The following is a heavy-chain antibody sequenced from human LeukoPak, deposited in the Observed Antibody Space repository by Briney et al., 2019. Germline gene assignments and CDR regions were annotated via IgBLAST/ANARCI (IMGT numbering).Heavy chain of an antibody. D-gene: IGHD6-13*01. CDR3: ARSMGQQLVLDYYYYYMDV. CDR1: GGSISSYY. J-gene: IGHJ6*03. CDR2: IYYSGST. V-gene: IGHV4-59*01. Sequence: SETLSLTCTVSGGSISSYYWSWIRQPPGKGLEWIGYIYYSGSTNYNPSLKSRVTISVDTSKNQFSLKLSSVTAADTAVYYCARSMGQQLVLDYYYYYMDVWGKGTTVTASS.